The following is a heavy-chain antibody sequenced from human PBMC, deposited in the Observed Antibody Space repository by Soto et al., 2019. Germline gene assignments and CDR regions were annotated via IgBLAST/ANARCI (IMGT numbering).Heavy chain of an antibody. CDR1: GYTFTNYG. V-gene: IGHV1-18*01. Sequence: QVQLLQSGAEVKKPGASVKVSCKASGYTFTNYGITWVRQAPGQGIEWMGWISAYNGDTHYTQRLQGRVTMTTDTSTSTADMELRGLRSDDTAVYYCARVRQIVGYFYYYMDVWGKGTTVTVSS. J-gene: IGHJ6*03. D-gene: IGHD6-6*01. CDR2: ISAYNGDT. CDR3: ARVRQIVGYFYYYMDV.